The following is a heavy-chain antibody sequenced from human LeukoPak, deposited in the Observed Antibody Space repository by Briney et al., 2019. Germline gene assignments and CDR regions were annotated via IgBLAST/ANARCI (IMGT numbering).Heavy chain of an antibody. CDR2: ISPSGGST. CDR3: ARDLDKSSYGYYYGMDV. D-gene: IGHD3-16*01. Sequence: ASVKVSCKASGYAFTSYDMHWVRQAPGQGLEWMGIISPSGGSTTYAQKFQGRVTMTRDTSTSTVYMQLSSLRSEDTAVYYCARDLDKSSYGYYYGMDVWGQGTTVTVSS. CDR1: GYAFTSYD. V-gene: IGHV1-46*01. J-gene: IGHJ6*02.